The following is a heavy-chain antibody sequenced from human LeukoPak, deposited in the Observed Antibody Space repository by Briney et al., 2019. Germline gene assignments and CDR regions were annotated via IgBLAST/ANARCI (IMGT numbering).Heavy chain of an antibody. D-gene: IGHD4-17*01. J-gene: IGHJ5*02. V-gene: IGHV1-69*13. CDR3: ARIPDVDYGDYHWFDP. CDR1: GGTFSSYA. Sequence: GASVKVSCKASGGTFSSYAISWVRQAPGQGLEWMGGIIPIFGTANYAQEFQGRVTITADESTSTAYMELSSLRSEDTAVYYCARIPDVDYGDYHWFDPWGQGTLVTVSS. CDR2: IIPIFGTA.